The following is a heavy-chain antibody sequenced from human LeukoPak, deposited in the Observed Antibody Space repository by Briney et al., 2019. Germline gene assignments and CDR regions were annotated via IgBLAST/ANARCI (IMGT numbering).Heavy chain of an antibody. V-gene: IGHV4-34*01. Sequence: GSLRLSCAASGFTFSSYSMNWVRQAPGKGLEWIGEINHDGSTNYNPSLKSRVTISVDTSKNQFSLKLSSVTAADTAVYYCARGDWFDPWGQGTLVTVSS. CDR3: ARGDWFDP. CDR2: INHDGST. CDR1: GFTFSSYS. J-gene: IGHJ5*02.